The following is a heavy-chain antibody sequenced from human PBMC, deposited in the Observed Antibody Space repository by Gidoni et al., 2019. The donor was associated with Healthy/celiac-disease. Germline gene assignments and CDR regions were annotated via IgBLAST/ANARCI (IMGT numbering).Heavy chain of an antibody. D-gene: IGHD3-22*01. CDR2: IYSSGSI. V-gene: IGHV4-4*07. CDR1: GASISSYH. CDR3: ARDHYYDSSGYPYYFDY. Sequence: QVQLQESGPGLVNPSETLSLNCIVSGASISSYHWSWIRHPAGKGLEWIGRIYSSGSIDSNPSLKSRVTMSVDTSKNQFSLKLSSVTAADTAVYYCARDHYYDSSGYPYYFDYWGQGTLVTVSS. J-gene: IGHJ4*02.